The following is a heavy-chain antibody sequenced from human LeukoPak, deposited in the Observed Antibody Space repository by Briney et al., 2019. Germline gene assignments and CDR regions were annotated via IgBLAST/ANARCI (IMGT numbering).Heavy chain of an antibody. J-gene: IGHJ4*02. V-gene: IGHV3-23*01. CDR1: GFTFSSYA. CDR3: AATKIAVAGYFDY. D-gene: IGHD6-19*01. Sequence: RGSLRLSCAASGFTFSSYAMSWVRQAPGKGLEWVSAISGSGGSTYYADSVKGRFTISRDNSKNTLYLQMNSLRAEDTAVYYCAATKIAVAGYFDYWGQGTLVTVSS. CDR2: ISGSGGST.